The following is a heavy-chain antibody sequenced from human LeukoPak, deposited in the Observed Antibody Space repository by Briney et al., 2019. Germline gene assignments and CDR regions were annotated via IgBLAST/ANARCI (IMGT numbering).Heavy chain of an antibody. Sequence: ASVKVSCKAPGYTFTSYDINWVRQATGQGLEWMGWMNPNSGNTGYAQKFQGRVTITRNTSISTAYMELSSLRSEDTAVNYCARDSGDAFDIWGQGTMVTVSS. CDR3: ARDSGDAFDI. CDR2: MNPNSGNT. J-gene: IGHJ3*02. D-gene: IGHD6-13*01. CDR1: GYTFTSYD. V-gene: IGHV1-8*03.